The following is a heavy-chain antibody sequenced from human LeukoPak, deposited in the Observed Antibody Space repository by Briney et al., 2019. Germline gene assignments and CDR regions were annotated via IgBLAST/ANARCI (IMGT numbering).Heavy chain of an antibody. CDR1: GGSISGYY. CDR2: INHSGST. D-gene: IGHD3-3*01. Sequence: SETLSLTCTVSGGSISGYYWSWIRQPPGKGLEWIGEINHSGSTNYNPSLKSRVTISVDTSKNQFSLKLSSVTAADTAVYYCARGYDFWSGNDYWGQGTLVTVSS. CDR3: ARGYDFWSGNDY. J-gene: IGHJ4*02. V-gene: IGHV4-34*01.